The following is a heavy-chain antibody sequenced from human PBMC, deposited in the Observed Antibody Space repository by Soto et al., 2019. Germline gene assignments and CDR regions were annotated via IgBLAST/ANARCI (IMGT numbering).Heavy chain of an antibody. Sequence: AETLSLTCTVSGGSISRSSYYWGWIRQPPGKGLEWIGSIYDSGSTYYNPSLKSRVTISVDTSQNQFSLKLSSVTAADTAVYYCASIMRAFDIWGQGTMVTVSS. CDR3: ASIMRAFDI. CDR1: GGSISRSSYY. J-gene: IGHJ3*02. D-gene: IGHD3-16*01. CDR2: IYDSGST. V-gene: IGHV4-39*01.